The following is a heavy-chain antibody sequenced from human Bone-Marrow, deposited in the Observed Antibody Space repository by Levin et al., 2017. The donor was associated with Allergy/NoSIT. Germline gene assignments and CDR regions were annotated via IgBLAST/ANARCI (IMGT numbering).Heavy chain of an antibody. Sequence: GESLKISCAASGFIFSSYSMAWVRQAPGKGLEWVSSISSSSDYIHYADSAEGRFTISRDNARNSVYLQMNSLRPEDTDAYYCASPGDNQLLYGKLDYWGQGTQVTVSS. CDR2: ISSSSDYI. CDR3: ASPGDNQLLYGKLDY. V-gene: IGHV3-21*01. CDR1: GFIFSSYS. J-gene: IGHJ4*02. D-gene: IGHD2-2*02.